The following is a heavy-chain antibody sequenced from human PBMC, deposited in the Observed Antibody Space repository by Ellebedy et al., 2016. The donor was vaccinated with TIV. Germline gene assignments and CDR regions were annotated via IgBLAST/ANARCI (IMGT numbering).Heavy chain of an antibody. Sequence: GGSLRLSCAASGFTFSSYSMNWVRQAPGKGLEWVSYISSSSSTIYYADSVKGRFTISRDNAKNSLYLQMNSLRAEDTAVYYCARGGEFKLTGLHFDYWGQGTLVTVSS. J-gene: IGHJ4*02. D-gene: IGHD7-27*01. CDR2: ISSSSSTI. CDR1: GFTFSSYS. V-gene: IGHV3-48*04. CDR3: ARGGEFKLTGLHFDY.